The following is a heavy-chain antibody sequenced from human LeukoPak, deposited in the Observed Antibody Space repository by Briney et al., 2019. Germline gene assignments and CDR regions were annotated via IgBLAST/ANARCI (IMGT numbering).Heavy chain of an antibody. CDR1: GGSISSGGYS. Sequence: SETLSLTCAVSGGSISSGGYSWSWIRHPPGKRLEWIGYVYYSGSTYSNPPLQSRLTISVETTKTQCSLKLSSVTAADTAVYYCARTKKVDYGDYKNYFDYWGQGTLVTVSS. D-gene: IGHD4-17*01. J-gene: IGHJ4*02. CDR2: VYYSGST. V-gene: IGHV4-30-4*07. CDR3: ARTKKVDYGDYKNYFDY.